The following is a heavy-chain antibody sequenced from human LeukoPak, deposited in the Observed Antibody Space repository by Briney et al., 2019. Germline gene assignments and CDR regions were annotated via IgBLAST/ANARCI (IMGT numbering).Heavy chain of an antibody. CDR2: ISGSGGST. Sequence: GGSLRLSCAASGFTFSSYAMSWARQAPGKGLEWVSAISGSGGSTYYADSVKGRFTISRDNSKNTLYLQMNSLRAEDTAVYYCAKVPHYDSSGYYQYYFDYWGQGTLVTVSS. CDR1: GFTFSSYA. D-gene: IGHD3-22*01. CDR3: AKVPHYDSSGYYQYYFDY. J-gene: IGHJ4*02. V-gene: IGHV3-23*01.